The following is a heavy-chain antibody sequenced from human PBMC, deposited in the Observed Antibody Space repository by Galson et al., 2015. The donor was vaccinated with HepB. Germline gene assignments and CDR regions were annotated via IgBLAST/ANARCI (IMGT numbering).Heavy chain of an antibody. J-gene: IGHJ6*02. CDR1: SFTFSNYI. Sequence: SLRLSCAASSFTFSNYIMHWVRQAPGKGLQWVALIAYDGRTKYYADSVKGRFTISRDNSKNTLYLQMNSLRTEDTALYYCARSPALEGIVINGMDVWGQGTTVTVSS. CDR3: ARSPALEGIVINGMDV. D-gene: IGHD2/OR15-2a*01. CDR2: IAYDGRTK. V-gene: IGHV3-30-3*01.